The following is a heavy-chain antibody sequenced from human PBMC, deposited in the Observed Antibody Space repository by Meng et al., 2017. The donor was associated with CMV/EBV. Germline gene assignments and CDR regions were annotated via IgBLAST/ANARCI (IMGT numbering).Heavy chain of an antibody. J-gene: IGHJ4*02. V-gene: IGHV4-4*02. CDR1: GGSISSSNW. Sequence: CAVSGGSISSSNWWSWVRQPPGKGLEWIGGIYHSGSTNYNPSLKSRVTISVDKSKNQFSLKLSSVTAADTAVYYCASEVGATTAFDYWGQGTLVTVSS. D-gene: IGHD1-26*01. CDR2: IYHSGST. CDR3: ASEVGATTAFDY.